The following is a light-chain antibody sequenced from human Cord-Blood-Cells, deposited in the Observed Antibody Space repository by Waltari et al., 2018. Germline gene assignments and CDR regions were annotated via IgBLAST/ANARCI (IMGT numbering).Light chain of an antibody. CDR1: SSDVGGYYY. V-gene: IGLV2-14*01. Sequence: QSALTQPASVSGSPGQSTTISCTGTSSDVGGYYYVSWYQQHPAKAPKLMIYDVSKRPSGVSNRFSGSKSGNTASLTISGLQAEDEADYYCSSYTSSSTWVFGGGTKLTIL. CDR3: SSYTSSSTWV. J-gene: IGLJ3*02. CDR2: DVS.